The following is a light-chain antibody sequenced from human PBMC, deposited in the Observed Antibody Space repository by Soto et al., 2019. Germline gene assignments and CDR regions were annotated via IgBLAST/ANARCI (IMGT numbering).Light chain of an antibody. CDR2: AAS. Sequence: DIQMTQSPSSLSASVGDRVSITCRASQSISTFLNWYQQKPGKAPKLLIYAASSLQSGVPSRFSGSGSGTDFTLTINSLQPEDFAIYHCQQSYGAPITFGQGTRLEIK. J-gene: IGKJ5*01. CDR3: QQSYGAPIT. CDR1: QSISTF. V-gene: IGKV1-39*01.